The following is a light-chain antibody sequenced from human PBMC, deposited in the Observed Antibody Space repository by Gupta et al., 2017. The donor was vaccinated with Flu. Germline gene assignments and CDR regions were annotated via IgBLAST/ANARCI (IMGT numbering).Light chain of an antibody. Sequence: QSVLTQPPSVSAAPGQKVTISCSGSSSNIGNNYVSWYQQLPGTAPKLLIYENNKRPSGIPDRFSGSKSGTSATLGITGLQTGDEADYYCGTWDNSLNVGAFGGGTKLTVL. CDR3: GTWDNSLNVGA. CDR1: SSNIGNNY. J-gene: IGLJ2*01. CDR2: ENN. V-gene: IGLV1-51*02.